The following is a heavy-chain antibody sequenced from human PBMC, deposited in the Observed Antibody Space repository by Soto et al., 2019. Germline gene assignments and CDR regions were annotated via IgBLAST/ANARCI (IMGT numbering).Heavy chain of an antibody. CDR1: GDSISSSSYY. Sequence: SETLSLTCTVSGDSISSSSYYWGWIRQPPGKGLEWIGSIYYSGSTNYNPSLKSRVTISVDTSKNQFSLKLSSVTAADTAVYYCAREQPVAGTTGSDAFDIWGQGTMVTVSS. CDR2: IYYSGST. D-gene: IGHD6-19*01. V-gene: IGHV4-39*02. J-gene: IGHJ3*02. CDR3: AREQPVAGTTGSDAFDI.